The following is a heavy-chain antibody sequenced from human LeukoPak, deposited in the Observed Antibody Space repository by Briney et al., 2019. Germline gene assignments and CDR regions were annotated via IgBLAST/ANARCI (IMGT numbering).Heavy chain of an antibody. CDR1: GYSFTSYW. V-gene: IGHV5-51*01. Sequence: GASLQISCKGSGYSFTSYWIGWVRQLPGKGLEWMGIIYPGDSDTRYSPSFQGQVTISADKSISTAYLQWSSLKASDTAMYYCARVNGYSGSYFYYYGMDVWGQGTTVTVSS. CDR3: ARVNGYSGSYFYYYGMDV. J-gene: IGHJ6*02. D-gene: IGHD1-26*01. CDR2: IYPGDSDT.